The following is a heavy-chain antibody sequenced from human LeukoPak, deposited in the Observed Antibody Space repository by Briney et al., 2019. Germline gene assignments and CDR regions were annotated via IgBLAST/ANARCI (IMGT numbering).Heavy chain of an antibody. Sequence: ASVKVSCKASGYTFTSYAMNWVRQAPGQGLEWMGWINTNTGNPTYAQGFTGRFVFSLDTSVSTAYLQISSLKAEDTAVYYCARVGDIVVVPAASFDPWGQGTLVTVSS. D-gene: IGHD2-2*01. V-gene: IGHV7-4-1*02. CDR3: ARVGDIVVVPAASFDP. J-gene: IGHJ5*02. CDR1: GYTFTSYA. CDR2: INTNTGNP.